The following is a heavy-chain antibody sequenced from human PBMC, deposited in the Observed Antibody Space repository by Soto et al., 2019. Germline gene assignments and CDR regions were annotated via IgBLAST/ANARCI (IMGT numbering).Heavy chain of an antibody. D-gene: IGHD3-10*01. V-gene: IGHV4-59*01. J-gene: IGHJ5*02. CDR3: ARELFGRSVWFDP. Sequence: SETLSLTCTVSGSSISSYYWSWIRQPPGKGLEWIGYIYYSGSTNYNPSLKSRVTISVDTSKNQFSLKLSSVTAADTAVYYCARELFGRSVWFDPWGQGTLVTVSS. CDR1: GSSISSYY. CDR2: IYYSGST.